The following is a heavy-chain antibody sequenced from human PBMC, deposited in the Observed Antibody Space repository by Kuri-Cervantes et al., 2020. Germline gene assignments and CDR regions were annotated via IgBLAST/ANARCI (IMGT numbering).Heavy chain of an antibody. D-gene: IGHD3-22*01. J-gene: IGHJ4*02. V-gene: IGHV3-7*04. CDR3: ARFRTPRYDSSGYPGDGWRKFYFDY. CDR2: IQQDGSEK. Sequence: GGSLRLSCAASGFTFSSHWMNWVRQAPGKGLEWVANIQQDGSEKYYVDSVKGRISISRDNAKKSLYLQMNSLRAADTAVYYCARFRTPRYDSSGYPGDGWRKFYFDYWGQGTLVTVSS. CDR1: GFTFSSHW.